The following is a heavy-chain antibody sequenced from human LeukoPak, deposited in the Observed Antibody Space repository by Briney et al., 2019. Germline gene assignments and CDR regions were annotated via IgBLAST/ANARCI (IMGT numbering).Heavy chain of an antibody. J-gene: IGHJ6*03. V-gene: IGHV1-8*01. CDR1: GYTFTSYD. CDR3: ARDARIAAAYQPVGEDYMDV. D-gene: IGHD6-13*01. Sequence: GASVKVSCKASGYTFTSYDINWVRQATGQGLEWMGWMNPNSGSTGYAQKFQGRVTMTRNTSISTAYMELSSLRSEDTAVYYCARDARIAAAYQPVGEDYMDVWGKGTTVTVSS. CDR2: MNPNSGST.